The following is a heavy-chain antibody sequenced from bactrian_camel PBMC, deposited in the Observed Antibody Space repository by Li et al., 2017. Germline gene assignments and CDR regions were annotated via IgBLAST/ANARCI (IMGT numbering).Heavy chain of an antibody. D-gene: IGHD6*01. Sequence: QLVESGGDLVQPGGSLRLSCAASGFTFSTYPMMWVRQAPGKGLEWVSTINSGSGGSTNYADSVKGRFTISRDNAKNTVYLQVSSLHPEDTAVYYCVTTYGGSRYFAYWGQGTQVTVS. CDR3: VTTYGGSRYFAY. V-gene: IGHV3S40*01. CDR2: INSGSGGST. CDR1: GFTFSTYP. J-gene: IGHJ4*01.